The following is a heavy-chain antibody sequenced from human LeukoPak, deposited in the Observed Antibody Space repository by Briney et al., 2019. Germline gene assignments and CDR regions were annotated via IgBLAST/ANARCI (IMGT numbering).Heavy chain of an antibody. Sequence: GGPLRLSCAASGFTFSSCAMSWVRQAPGKGLEWVSTIIDSGNSIYYADSAEGRFTISRDNSKNTLYLQMNSLRAGDMAVYYCAKDPIFSGSYGVFDYWGLGTLVTVSS. J-gene: IGHJ4*02. V-gene: IGHV3-23*01. D-gene: IGHD1-26*01. CDR2: IIDSGNSI. CDR3: AKDPIFSGSYGVFDY. CDR1: GFTFSSCA.